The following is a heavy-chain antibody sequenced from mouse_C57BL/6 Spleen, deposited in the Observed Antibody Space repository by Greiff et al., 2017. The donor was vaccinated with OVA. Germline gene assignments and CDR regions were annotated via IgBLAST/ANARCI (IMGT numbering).Heavy chain of an antibody. J-gene: IGHJ2*01. Sequence: VQLQQPGAELVMPGASVKLSCKASGYTFTSYWMHWVKQRPGQGLEWIGEIDPSDSYTNYNQKFKGKATLTADKSSSTAYMQLSSLTSEDSAVYFCAREGYYFFDYWGQGTTLTVSS. V-gene: IGHV1-69*01. D-gene: IGHD1-1*01. CDR2: IDPSDSYT. CDR1: GYTFTSYW. CDR3: AREGYYFFDY.